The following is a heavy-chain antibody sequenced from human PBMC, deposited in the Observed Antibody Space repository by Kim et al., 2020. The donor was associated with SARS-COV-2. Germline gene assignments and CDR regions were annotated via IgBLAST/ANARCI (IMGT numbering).Heavy chain of an antibody. CDR1: GFTFSSYA. J-gene: IGHJ4*02. Sequence: GGSLRPSCAASGFTFSSYAMHWVRQAPGKGLEWVAVISYDGSNKYYADSVKGRFTISRDNSKNTLYLQMNSLRAEDTAVYYCARDSAPRAYFDYFGQGTL. CDR2: ISYDGSNK. V-gene: IGHV3-30-3*01. CDR3: ARDSAPRAYFDY. D-gene: IGHD2-21*01.